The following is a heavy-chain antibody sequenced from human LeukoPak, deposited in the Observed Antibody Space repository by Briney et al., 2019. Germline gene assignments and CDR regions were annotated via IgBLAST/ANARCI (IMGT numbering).Heavy chain of an antibody. CDR2: INSDESST. CDR3: ASGAVRTWFFDI. Sequence: GGSLRLSCAASGFTFSIYWMHWVRQAPGKGLVWVSRINSDESSTTYADSVKGRFTISRDNAKNTLYLQMNSLRAEDTAVYYCASGAVRTWFFDIWGQGTMVAVSS. CDR1: GFTFSIYW. J-gene: IGHJ3*02. D-gene: IGHD1-7*01. V-gene: IGHV3-74*01.